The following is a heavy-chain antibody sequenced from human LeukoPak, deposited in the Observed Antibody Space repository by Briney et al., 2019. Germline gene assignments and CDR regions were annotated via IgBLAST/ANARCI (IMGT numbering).Heavy chain of an antibody. CDR3: ATASPSLYDSTGPDAFDI. D-gene: IGHD3-22*01. Sequence: GASVKVSCEVSRYTLTELSMHWVRQAPGKGLEWMGGFDPEDGETIYAQKFQGRVTMTEDTSTDTAYMELSSLRSEDTAVYYCATASPSLYDSTGPDAFDIWGQGTMVTVSS. CDR2: FDPEDGET. CDR1: RYTLTELS. J-gene: IGHJ3*02. V-gene: IGHV1-24*01.